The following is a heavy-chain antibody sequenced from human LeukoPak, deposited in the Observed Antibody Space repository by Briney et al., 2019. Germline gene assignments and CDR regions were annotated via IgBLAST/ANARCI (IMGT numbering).Heavy chain of an antibody. CDR1: GGSISSGDYY. Sequence: SETLSLTCTVSGGSISSGDYYWSWIRQPPGKGLEWIGYIYYSGSTYYNPSLKSRVTISVDTSKNQFSLKLSSVTAADTAVYYCARKLVGDWFDPWGQGTLVTVSS. V-gene: IGHV4-30-4*01. J-gene: IGHJ5*02. CDR3: ARKLVGDWFDP. CDR2: IYYSGST. D-gene: IGHD6-6*01.